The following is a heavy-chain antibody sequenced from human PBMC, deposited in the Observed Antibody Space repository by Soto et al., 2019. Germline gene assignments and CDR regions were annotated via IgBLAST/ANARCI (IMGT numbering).Heavy chain of an antibody. D-gene: IGHD6-13*01. V-gene: IGHV4-34*01. CDR1: CESFSVYY. J-gene: IGHJ4*02. CDR2: IHDSGST. CDR3: ARGFNRPSSWYSDY. Sequence: SESLSLASAFYCESFSVYYGSWIRQPPGEGLEWIGEIHDSGSTNYNPSLKSRLIISVDTSRNQFSLKLSSVTAADTAVYYCARGFNRPSSWYSDYWGQGTLVTVSS.